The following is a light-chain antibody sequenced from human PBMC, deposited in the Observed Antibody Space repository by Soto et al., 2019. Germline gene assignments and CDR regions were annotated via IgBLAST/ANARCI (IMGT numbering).Light chain of an antibody. V-gene: IGKV3-20*01. Sequence: DIVLTQSPGTLSLSPGERATLSCRASQSVSSSYFAWYQQKPGQAPRLLIYAASRRASGIPDRFSGSGSGTDFTLTINRLEPEDFAVYYCQQYGGLPYTFGQGTKLEIK. CDR1: QSVSSSY. J-gene: IGKJ2*01. CDR2: AAS. CDR3: QQYGGLPYT.